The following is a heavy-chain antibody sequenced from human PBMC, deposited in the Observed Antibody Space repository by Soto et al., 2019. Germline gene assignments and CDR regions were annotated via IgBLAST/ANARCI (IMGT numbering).Heavy chain of an antibody. D-gene: IGHD2-15*01. V-gene: IGHV3-23*01. J-gene: IGHJ4*02. CDR3: VKGGSTSRPYYFDW. Sequence: RICGASCRVRVSSCGLSVVRKTPGKGLEGVSPSTNSGGSTDSADAVKGRFTISRDNSNNTVFLQMNSLSAEDTALYFCVKGGSTSRPYYFDWWGQGTLVTVPS. CDR2: STNSGGST. CDR1: RVRVSSCG.